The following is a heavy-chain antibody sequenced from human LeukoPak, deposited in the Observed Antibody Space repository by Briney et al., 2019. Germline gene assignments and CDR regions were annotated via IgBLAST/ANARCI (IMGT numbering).Heavy chain of an antibody. CDR3: ARGRIRVRGVIPQSGWFDP. CDR1: GGSFSGYY. D-gene: IGHD3-10*01. Sequence: PSETLSLTCAVYGGSFSGYYWSWIRQPPGKGLEWIGEINHSGSTNYNPSLKSRVTISVDTSKNQFSLKLSSVTAADTALYYCARGRIRVRGVIPQSGWFDPWGQGTLVTVSS. J-gene: IGHJ5*02. V-gene: IGHV4-34*01. CDR2: INHSGST.